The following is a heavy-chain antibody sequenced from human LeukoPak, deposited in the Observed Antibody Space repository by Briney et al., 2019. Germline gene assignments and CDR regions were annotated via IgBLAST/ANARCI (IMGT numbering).Heavy chain of an antibody. V-gene: IGHV1-8*01. CDR3: ARGDYVTERGIAVAGTDY. CDR2: MNPNSGNT. J-gene: IGHJ4*02. CDR1: GYTFTSYD. Sequence: ASVKVSCKASGYTFTSYDINWVRQATGQGLEWMGWMNPNSGNTGYAQKFQGRVTMTRNTSISTAYMEPSSLRSEDTAAYYCARGDYVTERGIAVAGTDYWGQGTLVTVSS. D-gene: IGHD6-19*01.